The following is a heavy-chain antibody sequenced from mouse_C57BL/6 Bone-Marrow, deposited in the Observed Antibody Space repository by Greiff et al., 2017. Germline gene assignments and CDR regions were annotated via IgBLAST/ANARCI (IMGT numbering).Heavy chain of an antibody. J-gene: IGHJ3*01. CDR3: ATAGFAY. CDR1: GYTFTSYG. V-gene: IGHV1-81*01. CDR2: IYPRSGNT. Sequence: QVQLKESGAELARPGASVKLSCKASGYTFTSYGISWVKQRTGQGLEWIGEIYPRSGNTYYNEKFKGKATLTADKSSSTAYMELRSLTSEDSAVYFCATAGFAYWGQGTLVTVSA.